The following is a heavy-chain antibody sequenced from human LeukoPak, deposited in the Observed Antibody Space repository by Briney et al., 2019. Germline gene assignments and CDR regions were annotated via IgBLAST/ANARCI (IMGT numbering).Heavy chain of an antibody. CDR2: IYYSGST. CDR3: ARGSADDFWSGYPRFDY. V-gene: IGHV4-39*07. D-gene: IGHD3-3*01. Sequence: PSETLSLTCTVSGGSISSSSSYWGWIRQPPGKGLEWIGSIYYSGSTYYNPSLKSRVTISVDRSKNQFSLKLSSVTAADTAVYYCARGSADDFWSGYPRFDYWGQGTLVTVSS. J-gene: IGHJ4*02. CDR1: GGSISSSSSY.